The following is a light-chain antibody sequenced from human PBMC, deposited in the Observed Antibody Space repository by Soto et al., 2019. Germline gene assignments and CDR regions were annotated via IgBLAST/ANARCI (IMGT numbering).Light chain of an antibody. J-gene: IGLJ2*01. Sequence: QSALTQPPSASGSPGQSVTISCTGTSSDVGGYNCVSWYQQHPGKAPKLMIYEVSKRPSGVPDRFSGSKSGNTASLTVSGLQAGDEADYYCSSYAGSNIPVVFGGGTKVTVL. V-gene: IGLV2-8*01. CDR2: EVS. CDR1: SSDVGGYNC. CDR3: SSYAGSNIPVV.